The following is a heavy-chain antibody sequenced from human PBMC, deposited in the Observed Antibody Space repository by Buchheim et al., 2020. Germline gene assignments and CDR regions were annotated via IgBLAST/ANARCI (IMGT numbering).Heavy chain of an antibody. D-gene: IGHD2-2*01. V-gene: IGHV3-30*18. CDR3: AKDSSSSTSCYDY. Sequence: QVQLVESGGGVVQPGRSLRLSCAASGFTLSSYGMHWVRQAPGKGLEWVAVISYDGSNKYYADSVKGRFTISRDNSKNTLYLQMNSLRAEDTAVYYCAKDSSSSTSCYDYWGQGTL. CDR1: GFTLSSYG. J-gene: IGHJ4*02. CDR2: ISYDGSNK.